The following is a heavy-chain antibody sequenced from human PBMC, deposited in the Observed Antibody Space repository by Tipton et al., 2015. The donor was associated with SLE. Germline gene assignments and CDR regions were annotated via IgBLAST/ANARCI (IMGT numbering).Heavy chain of an antibody. D-gene: IGHD2-15*01. CDR3: ARDPPPYCSGGSCYSDDY. CDR1: GGSFSGYY. V-gene: IGHV4-34*01. CDR2: INHSGST. Sequence: TLSLTCAVYGGSFSGYYWSWIRQPPGKGLEWIGEINHSGSTNYNPSLKSRVTISVDTSKNQFSLKLSSVTAADTAVYYCARDPPPYCSGGSCYSDDYWGQGTLVTVSS. J-gene: IGHJ4*02.